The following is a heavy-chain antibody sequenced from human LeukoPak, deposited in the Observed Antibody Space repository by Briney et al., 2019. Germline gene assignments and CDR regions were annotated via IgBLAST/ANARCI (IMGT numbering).Heavy chain of an antibody. J-gene: IGHJ4*02. D-gene: IGHD2-15*01. V-gene: IGHV1-8*01. CDR3: ARTAMVVERKFDY. Sequence: ASVKVSCKASGYTFTSYDINWVRQATGQGLEWMGWMNPNSGNTGYAQKFQGRVTMTRNTSISTAYMELSSLRSGDTAVYYCARTAMVVERKFDYWGQGTLVTVSS. CDR1: GYTFTSYD. CDR2: MNPNSGNT.